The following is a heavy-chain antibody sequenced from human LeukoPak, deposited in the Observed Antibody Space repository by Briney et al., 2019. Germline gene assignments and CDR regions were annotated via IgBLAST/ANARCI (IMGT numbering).Heavy chain of an antibody. Sequence: SSETLSLTCAVYGGSFSGYYWSWIRQPPGKGLEWIGEINHSGSTNYNPSLKSRVTISVDTSKNQFSLKLSSVTAADTAVYYCARSNCSSTSCCLDYWGQGTLVTVSS. J-gene: IGHJ4*02. V-gene: IGHV4-34*01. D-gene: IGHD2-2*01. CDR2: INHSGST. CDR1: GGSFSGYY. CDR3: ARSNCSSTSCCLDY.